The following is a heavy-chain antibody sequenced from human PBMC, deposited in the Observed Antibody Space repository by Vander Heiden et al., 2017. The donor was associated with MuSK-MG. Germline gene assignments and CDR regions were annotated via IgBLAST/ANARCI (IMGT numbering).Heavy chain of an antibody. V-gene: IGHV2-5*01. CDR1: GWSLTIFGVG. Sequence: ITFKQTGPTLVSPTATLPLTSTFSGWSLTIFGVGLGWNRQPPGKAPDCVTFIDSTSCERWNPSLRARLTITKNTSKNQVLLTLQNVVPVDAAMYFCVSAFRDEPSGDYDHIGNRARYYFDAWSQGILVNVSS. CDR3: VSAFRDEPSGDYDHIGNRARYYFDA. J-gene: IGHJ4*02. CDR2: IDSTSCE. D-gene: IGHD3-22*01.